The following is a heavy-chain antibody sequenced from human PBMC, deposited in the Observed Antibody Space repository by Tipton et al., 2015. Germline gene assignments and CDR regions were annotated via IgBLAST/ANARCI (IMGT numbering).Heavy chain of an antibody. CDR2: ISGRGAST. V-gene: IGHV3-23*01. Sequence: SLRLSCAASGFTFYTSALSWARQAPGKGLEWVSAISGRGASTFYADSVKGRFTISRDNSQNTLFLQMNSLRTDDTAVYYCASSMSVAGTGDSWGQGTLVTVSS. D-gene: IGHD6-19*01. CDR3: ASSMSVAGTGDS. J-gene: IGHJ4*02. CDR1: GFTFYTSA.